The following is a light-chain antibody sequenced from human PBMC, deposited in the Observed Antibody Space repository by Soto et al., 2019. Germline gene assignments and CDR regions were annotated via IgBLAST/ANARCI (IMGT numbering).Light chain of an antibody. CDR3: QQYYRTPLT. Sequence: DIVMAQSPDSLAVSLGERATINCRSSQSVLYSSNNKNYLAWYQQKPGQPPNLLIYWASTRESGVPDRFSGSGSGTDFTLTTSSLQAEDVAVYYCQQYYRTPLTCAQGTRLEIK. CDR1: QSVLYSSNNKNY. J-gene: IGKJ5*01. V-gene: IGKV4-1*01. CDR2: WAS.